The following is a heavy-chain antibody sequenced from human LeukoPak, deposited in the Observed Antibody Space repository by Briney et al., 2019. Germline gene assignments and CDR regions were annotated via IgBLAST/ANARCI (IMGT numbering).Heavy chain of an antibody. CDR1: GGSISSYY. Sequence: PSETLSLTCTVSGGSISSYYWSWIRQPPGKGLEWIGYIYYSGSTNYNPSLKSRVTISVDTSKNQFSLKLSSVTAADTAVYYCARAPYSTLGYFDYWGQGTLVTVSS. D-gene: IGHD2-21*01. V-gene: IGHV4-59*01. CDR3: ARAPYSTLGYFDY. J-gene: IGHJ4*02. CDR2: IYYSGST.